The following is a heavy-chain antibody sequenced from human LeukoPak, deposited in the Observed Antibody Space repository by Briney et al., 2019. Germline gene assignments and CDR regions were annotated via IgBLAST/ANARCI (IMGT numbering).Heavy chain of an antibody. CDR3: ARALRSGYQDY. J-gene: IGHJ4*02. CDR1: GFTFSSYA. V-gene: IGHV3-48*01. CDR2: ISSSSSTI. Sequence: GGSLRLSCAASGFTFSSYAMAWVRQAPGKGLEWVSYISSSSSTIYYADSVKGRFTISRDNAKNSLYLQMNSLRAEDTAVYYCARALRSGYQDYWGQGTLVTVSS. D-gene: IGHD3-3*01.